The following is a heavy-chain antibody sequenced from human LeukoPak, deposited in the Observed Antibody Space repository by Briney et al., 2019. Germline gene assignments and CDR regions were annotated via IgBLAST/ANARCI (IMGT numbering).Heavy chain of an antibody. CDR2: ISWNSGSI. CDR3: AKGPRIAALPSPIDY. V-gene: IGHV3-9*01. J-gene: IGHJ4*02. Sequence: GGSLRLSCAASGFTFDDYAMHWVRQAPGKGLEWVSGISWNSGSIGYADSVKGRFTISRDNAKNSLYLQMNSLRAEDTALYYCAKGPRIAALPSPIDYWGQGTLVTVSS. CDR1: GFTFDDYA. D-gene: IGHD6-13*01.